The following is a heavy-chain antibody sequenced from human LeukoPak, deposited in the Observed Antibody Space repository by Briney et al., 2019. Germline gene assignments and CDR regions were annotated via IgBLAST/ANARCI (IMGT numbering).Heavy chain of an antibody. D-gene: IGHD4-17*01. CDR2: IYHNGNT. V-gene: IGHV4-4*02. Sequence: SGTLSLTCAVSGGSISSGNWWSWIRQTPGKGLEWIGEIYHNGNTVYNPPPKSRVTISVDNSKNQFSLKLTSVTAADTAVYYCTRNGDSSSVVDWGQGTLVTVSS. CDR3: TRNGDSSSVVD. J-gene: IGHJ4*02. CDR1: GGSISSGNW.